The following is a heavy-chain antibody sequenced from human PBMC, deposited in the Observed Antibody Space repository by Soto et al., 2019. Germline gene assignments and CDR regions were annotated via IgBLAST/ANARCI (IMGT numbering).Heavy chain of an antibody. CDR3: TTTKGRLEPPANDF. D-gene: IGHD2-8*01. J-gene: IGHJ4*02. CDR2: IKSDAYGGAI. CDR1: GFTFSNAW. Sequence: EVQLVESGGGLVKPGGSLRLSCAGSGFTFSNAWMSWVRRAPGKGLEWVGRIKSDAYGGAIDYAAPVKGRFTISRDDSENTLFLQITNLRAEYTAVYSCTTTKGRLEPPANDFWGQGTAVIVSS. V-gene: IGHV3-15*01.